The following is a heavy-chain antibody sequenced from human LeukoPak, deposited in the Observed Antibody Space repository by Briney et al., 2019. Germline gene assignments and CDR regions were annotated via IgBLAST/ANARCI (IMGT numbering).Heavy chain of an antibody. D-gene: IGHD3-9*01. Sequence: GSLRLSCAASGFTFSSYWMSWVRQPPGKGLEWIGSIYYSGSTYYNPSLKSRVTISVDTSKNQFSLKLSSVTAADTAVYYCASTWGDILTGYYLFDYWGQGTLVTVSS. CDR1: GFTFSSYW. J-gene: IGHJ4*02. CDR3: ASTWGDILTGYYLFDY. V-gene: IGHV4-39*01. CDR2: IYYSGST.